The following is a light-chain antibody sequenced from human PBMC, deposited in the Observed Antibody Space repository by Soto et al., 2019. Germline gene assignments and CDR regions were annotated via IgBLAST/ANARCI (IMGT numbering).Light chain of an antibody. CDR2: QVT. CDR1: RSHLAIYNY. V-gene: IGLV2-14*01. CDR3: SSYTDSSNYV. Sequence: QSVLTQPASVSGSPGQSITISCTGTRSHLAIYNYVSWYQQQPGKAPKLMIYQVTNRPSGVSNRFSGSRSGNTASLTISGLQAEDEADYYCSSYTDSSNYVFGTGTKLTVL. J-gene: IGLJ1*01.